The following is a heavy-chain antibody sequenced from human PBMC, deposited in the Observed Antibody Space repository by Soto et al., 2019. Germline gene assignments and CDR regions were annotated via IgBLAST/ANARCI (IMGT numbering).Heavy chain of an antibody. D-gene: IGHD6-19*01. V-gene: IGHV4-30-4*01. J-gene: IGHJ1*01. Sequence: SETLSLTCTVSGGSISSVDYYWIWIRQPPGKGLEWIGYIHYRGSTYYNPPLKRRVTISVDTPKTQPSLKQSSVTAAHTAVYYCARVIGSGWSRPLHCWGQGTRGPDS. CDR1: GGSISSVDYY. CDR2: IHYRGST. CDR3: ARVIGSGWSRPLHC.